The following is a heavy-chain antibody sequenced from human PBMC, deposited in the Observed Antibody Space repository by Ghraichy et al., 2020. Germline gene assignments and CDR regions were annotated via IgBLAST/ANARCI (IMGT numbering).Heavy chain of an antibody. Sequence: GGSLRLSCAASGFTFSRYWMTWVRQAQGKGLEWVATINPDGSEKYYVDSVRGRFTISSDNARNSLSLQMSNLRAEDTAVHYCVRGHYGMDVWGQGTTVTVAS. CDR3: VRGHYGMDV. CDR2: INPDGSEK. V-gene: IGHV3-7*03. CDR1: GFTFSRYW. J-gene: IGHJ6*02.